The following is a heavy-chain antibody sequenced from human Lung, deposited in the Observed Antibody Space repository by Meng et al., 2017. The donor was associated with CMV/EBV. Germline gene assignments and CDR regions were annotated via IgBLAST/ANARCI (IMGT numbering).Heavy chain of an antibody. V-gene: IGHV3-15*01. CDR1: GFTFSNAW. CDR2: IKRKNDGGTT. J-gene: IGHJ6*02. D-gene: IGHD3-10*01. CDR3: TTSIRITMVRGVIFRDV. Sequence: GGSLRLSCSASGFTFSNAWMSWVRQAPGKGLEWVGRIKRKNDGGTTDYAAPVKGRFTISRDDSKNTLYLQMNSLKTEDTAVYYCTTSIRITMVRGVIFRDVWGQGTXVTVSS.